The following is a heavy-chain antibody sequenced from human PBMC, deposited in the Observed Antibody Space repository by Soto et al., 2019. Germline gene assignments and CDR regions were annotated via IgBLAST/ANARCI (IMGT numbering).Heavy chain of an antibody. CDR2: ISYDGSNK. Sequence: PGGSLRLSCAASGFTFSSYAMHWVRQAPGKGLEWVAVISYDGSNKYCADSVKGRFTISRDNSKNTLYLQMNSLRAEDTAVYYCARDFDRSGSDYYYYGMDVWGQGTTVTVSS. D-gene: IGHD1-26*01. CDR1: GFTFSSYA. CDR3: ARDFDRSGSDYYYYGMDV. V-gene: IGHV3-30-3*01. J-gene: IGHJ6*02.